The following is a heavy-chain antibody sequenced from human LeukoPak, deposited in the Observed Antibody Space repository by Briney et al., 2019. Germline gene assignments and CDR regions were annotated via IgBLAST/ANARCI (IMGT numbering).Heavy chain of an antibody. CDR2: LSYDGSIK. CDR1: GFTFSTFG. Sequence: PGGSLSLSCTVSGFTFSTFGMHWVRQAAGPGLGWVRLLSYDGSIKSHSDSVNGRFTLARDNSKNTLYLQMNSLRAEDTAVYYCAKKKTDYSYPSSFDYWGQGTLVTVSS. CDR3: AKKKTDYSYPSSFDY. J-gene: IGHJ4*02. V-gene: IGHV3-30*18. D-gene: IGHD4-11*01.